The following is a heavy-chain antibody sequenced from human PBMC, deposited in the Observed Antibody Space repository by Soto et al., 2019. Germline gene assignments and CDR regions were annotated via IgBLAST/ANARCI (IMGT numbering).Heavy chain of an antibody. CDR2: SRDKGNSYST. J-gene: IGHJ4*02. CDR1: GFTFSDHY. V-gene: IGHV3-72*01. D-gene: IGHD1-7*01. Sequence: EVQLVESGGDLVQPGGSLRLSCAASGFTFSDHYIDWVRQAPGKGLEWVGRSRDKGNSYSTDYGVSVKGRFTISRDASKNSLYLQMNSLKTEDTDLYYCARSMPGTTYFDYRGQGTLVTVSS. CDR3: ARSMPGTTYFDY.